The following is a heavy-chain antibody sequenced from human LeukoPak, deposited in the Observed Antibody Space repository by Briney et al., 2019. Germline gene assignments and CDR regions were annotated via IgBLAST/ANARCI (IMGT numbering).Heavy chain of an antibody. J-gene: IGHJ6*02. Sequence: GGSLRLSCATSGFTFSSYAMHWVRQAPGKGLEWVAVIWYDGSNKYYADSVRGRFTISRDNSKNTLYLQMNSLRAEDTAVYYCARDMQQQLVHWDRYYYGMDVWGQGTTVTVSS. CDR2: IWYDGSNK. CDR1: GFTFSSYA. CDR3: ARDMQQQLVHWDRYYYGMDV. D-gene: IGHD6-13*01. V-gene: IGHV3-33*08.